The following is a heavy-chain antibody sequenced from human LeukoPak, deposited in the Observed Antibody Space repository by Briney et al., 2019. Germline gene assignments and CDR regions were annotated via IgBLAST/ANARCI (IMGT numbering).Heavy chain of an antibody. J-gene: IGHJ5*02. V-gene: IGHV4-61*02. CDR3: ARELGSDYGGYSP. CDR2: IYATGNT. Sequence: ASQTLSLTCSVSGGSMRSDSSFWSWIRQPAGKGLEWIGRIYATGNTNYNPSLERRVTMSVDTSKNQFSLELTSVTAADTAVYYCARELGSDYGGYSPWGQGTLVTVSS. CDR1: GGSMRSDSSF. D-gene: IGHD4-23*01.